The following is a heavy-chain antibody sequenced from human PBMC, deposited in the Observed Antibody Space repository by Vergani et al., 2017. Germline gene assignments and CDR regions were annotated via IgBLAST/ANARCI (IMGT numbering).Heavy chain of an antibody. V-gene: IGHV3-74*01. CDR1: GLTFNESW. J-gene: IGHJ5*02. D-gene: IGHD3-3*01. CDR3: ARARKFRFGVVWENWFDP. Sequence: EVELVESGGGLVQPGGSLRLSCAASGLTFNESWMHWARQVPGKGLVWVSGMNGDGDTISYADSVKGRFTISRDNAKNTLFLQMNSLRAEDTAVYYCARARKFRFGVVWENWFDPWGQGTLVTVSS. CDR2: MNGDGDTI.